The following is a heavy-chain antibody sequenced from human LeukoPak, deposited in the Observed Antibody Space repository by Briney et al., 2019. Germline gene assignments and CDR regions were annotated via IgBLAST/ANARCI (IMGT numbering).Heavy chain of an antibody. CDR2: ISAYNGNT. Sequence: ASVKVSCKASGYTFTSYGISSVRQAPGQRHEWMGWISAYNGNTNFAQKLQGRVTMTTDTSTSTAYMVLRSLRSDDTAVYYCARDQAATNTQVRFCLDWGQGTLVTVSS. CDR3: ARDQAATNTQVRFCLD. V-gene: IGHV1-18*01. D-gene: IGHD3-9*01. J-gene: IGHJ4*02. CDR1: GYTFTSYG.